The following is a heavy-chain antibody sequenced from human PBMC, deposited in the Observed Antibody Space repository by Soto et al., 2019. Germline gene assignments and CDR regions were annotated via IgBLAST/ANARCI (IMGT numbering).Heavy chain of an antibody. CDR1: GGSISSGGYY. D-gene: IGHD3-10*01. J-gene: IGHJ4*02. CDR2: IYYSGST. V-gene: IGHV4-31*03. Sequence: PSETLSLTCTVSGGSISSGGYYWSWIRQHPGKGLEWIGYIYYSGSTYYNPSLKSRVTISVDTSKNQFSLKLSSVTAADTAVYYCARDPKRSYGSDYWGQGTLVTVSS. CDR3: ARDPKRSYGSDY.